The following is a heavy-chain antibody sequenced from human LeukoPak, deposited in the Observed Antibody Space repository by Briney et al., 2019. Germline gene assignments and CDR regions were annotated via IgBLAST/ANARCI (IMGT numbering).Heavy chain of an antibody. J-gene: IGHJ3*02. CDR1: GFTFSAYA. V-gene: IGHV3-30*18. CDR2: ISYDGSDK. Sequence: PGRSLRLSCAASGFTFSAYAMHWVRQAPGKGLEWMGLISYDGSDKYYAGSVKGRFTISRDNSKNTLYLQMNSLRADDTAVYYCAKSLRGTGLDAFDIWGQGTMVTVSS. CDR3: AKSLRGTGLDAFDI. D-gene: IGHD1-1*01.